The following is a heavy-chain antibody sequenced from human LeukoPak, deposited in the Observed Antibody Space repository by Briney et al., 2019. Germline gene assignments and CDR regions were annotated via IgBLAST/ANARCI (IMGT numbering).Heavy chain of an antibody. V-gene: IGHV3-21*01. CDR1: GFTLSSYS. J-gene: IGHJ4*02. CDR3: ARTAAGTGVDY. Sequence: GGSLRLSCAASGFTLSSYSMKWVRQAPGKGLEWVSSISSSSSYIYYADSVKGRFTISRDNAKNSLYLQMNSLRAEDTAVYYCARTAAGTGVDYWGQGTLVTVSS. CDR2: ISSSSSYI. D-gene: IGHD6-13*01.